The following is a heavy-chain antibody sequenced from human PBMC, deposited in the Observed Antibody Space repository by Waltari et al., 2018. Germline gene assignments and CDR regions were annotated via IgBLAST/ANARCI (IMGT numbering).Heavy chain of an antibody. J-gene: IGHJ4*02. D-gene: IGHD3-22*01. CDR3: ARDIDYYDSSGYHFDY. CDR2: IYHSGST. CDR1: GYSISSGYY. V-gene: IGHV4-38-2*02. Sequence: QVQLQESGPGLVKPSETLSLTCAVSGYSISSGYYWGWIRQPPGKGLEWIGSIYHSGSTYYNPSLKSRVTIAVDTSKNQFSLKLSSVTAADTAVYYCARDIDYYDSSGYHFDYWGQGTLVTVSS.